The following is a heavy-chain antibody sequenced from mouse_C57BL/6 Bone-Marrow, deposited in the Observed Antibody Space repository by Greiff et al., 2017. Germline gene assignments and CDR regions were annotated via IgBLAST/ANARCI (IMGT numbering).Heavy chain of an antibody. CDR1: GFPITSGYY. V-gene: IGHV12-3*01. D-gene: IGHD2-5*01. Sequence: VKLVESGPGLVKPSQSLFLTCSITGFPITSGYYWIWIRQSPGKPLAWMGYITHSGETFYNPSLKSPLSITRETSKNQCFLQLNTVTTEDTAMDYCAGVKSNHYAMDYWGQGTSVTVSS. CDR3: AGVKSNHYAMDY. J-gene: IGHJ4*01. CDR2: ITHSGET.